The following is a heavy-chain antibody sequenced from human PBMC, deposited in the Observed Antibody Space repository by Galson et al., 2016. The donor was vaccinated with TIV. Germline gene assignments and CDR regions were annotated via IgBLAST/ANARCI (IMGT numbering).Heavy chain of an antibody. CDR1: GFTFSSYG. CDR3: ARVRDPYYFDS. CDR2: ISYDGSDQ. D-gene: IGHD2-21*02. J-gene: IGHJ4*02. Sequence: SLRLSCAASGFTFSSYGFHWVRQAPGKGLEWVSFISYDGSDQYYADSVKGRFTISRDKSKNTLYLQMRSLRAEDTALYYCARVRDPYYFDSWGQGTLVTVSS. V-gene: IGHV3-30*04.